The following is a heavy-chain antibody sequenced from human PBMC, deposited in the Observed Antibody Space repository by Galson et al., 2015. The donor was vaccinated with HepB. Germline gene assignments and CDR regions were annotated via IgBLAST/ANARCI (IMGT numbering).Heavy chain of an antibody. CDR1: GGFISSYNW. CDR2: IFHSGIT. CDR3: ATEPRHHYDTSGYLSH. J-gene: IGHJ4*02. D-gene: IGHD3-22*01. V-gene: IGHV4-4*02. Sequence: SLTCAVSGGFISSYNWWSWVHQPPGKGLEWIGEIFHSGITNFNPSLQSRVTISVDKSRNHFSLKLSSVTAADTAVYYCATEPRHHYDTSGYLSHWGQGTLVTVSS.